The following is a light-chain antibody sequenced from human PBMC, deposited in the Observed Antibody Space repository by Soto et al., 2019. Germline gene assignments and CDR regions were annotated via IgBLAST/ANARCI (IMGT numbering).Light chain of an antibody. CDR1: SSDVGGYNY. CDR2: EVN. J-gene: IGLJ2*01. Sequence: QSALTQPASVSGSPGQSITISCTGTSSDVGGYNYVSWYQQHPGKAPKLMIYEVNNRPSGVSNRFSGSKSGNTASLTISGLQAEDEADYYCSSCRSRTTLVVFGGGTKLTVL. V-gene: IGLV2-14*01. CDR3: SSCRSRTTLVV.